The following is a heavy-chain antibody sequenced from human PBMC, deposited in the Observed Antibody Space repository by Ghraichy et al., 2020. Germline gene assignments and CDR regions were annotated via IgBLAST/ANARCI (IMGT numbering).Heavy chain of an antibody. CDR1: GFTFSSYS. D-gene: IGHD1-26*01. V-gene: IGHV3-21*01. Sequence: GGSLRLSCAASGFTFSSYSMNWVRQAPGKGLEWVSSISSSSSYIYYADSVKGRFTISRYNAKKSLYLQMNSLRAEDTAVYYCARDKWELRYPDAFDIWGQGTMVTVSS. CDR2: ISSSSSYI. CDR3: ARDKWELRYPDAFDI. J-gene: IGHJ3*02.